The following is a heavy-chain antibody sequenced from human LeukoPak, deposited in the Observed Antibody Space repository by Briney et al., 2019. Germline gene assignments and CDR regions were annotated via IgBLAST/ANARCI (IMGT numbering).Heavy chain of an antibody. CDR2: ISSSSSTI. CDR1: GFTFSSYS. CDR3: ARTLRFLEWYSV. V-gene: IGHV3-48*01. J-gene: IGHJ4*02. Sequence: GGSLRLSCAASGFTFSSYSMNWVRQAPGKGLEWVSYISSSSSTIYYADSVKGRFTISRDNDKNSLYLQMNSLRAEDTAVYYCARTLRFLEWYSVWGQGTLVTVSS. D-gene: IGHD3-3*01.